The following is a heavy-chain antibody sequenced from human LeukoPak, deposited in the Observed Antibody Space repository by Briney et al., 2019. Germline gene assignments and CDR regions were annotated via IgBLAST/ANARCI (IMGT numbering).Heavy chain of an antibody. CDR1: GGSISSYY. V-gene: IGHV4-4*07. CDR2: IFTSGST. CDR3: ARVNCGGDCYLFDY. D-gene: IGHD2-21*02. J-gene: IGHJ4*02. Sequence: KPSETLSLTCTVSGGSISSYYWSWIRQPAGKGLEWIGRIFTSGSTNYNPSLKSRVTMSVDTSENQFSLKLSSVTAADTAVYYCARVNCGGDCYLFDYWGQGTLVTVFS.